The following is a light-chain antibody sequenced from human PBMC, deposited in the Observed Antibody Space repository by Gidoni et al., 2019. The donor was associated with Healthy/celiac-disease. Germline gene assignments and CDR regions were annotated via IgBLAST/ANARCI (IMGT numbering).Light chain of an antibody. CDR3: QQYNNWPRT. J-gene: IGKJ1*01. V-gene: IGKV3-15*01. Sequence: EIVMTQSPATLSVSPGERATLSCRASQSVNSNLAWYQQKPGQAPRLLIYGASTRATGIPARFSGSGSGTAFTLTISSLQSEDFAVYYCQQYNNWPRTFXQXTKVEIK. CDR2: GAS. CDR1: QSVNSN.